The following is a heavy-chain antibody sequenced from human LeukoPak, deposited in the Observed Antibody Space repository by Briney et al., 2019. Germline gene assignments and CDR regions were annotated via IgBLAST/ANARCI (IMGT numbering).Heavy chain of an antibody. Sequence: GESLKISCKGSGYSFTSYWIGWVRQMPGKGLEWMGIIYPGDSDTRYSPSFQGRVTISADKSISTAYLQWSSLKASDTAMYYCARQKGYSSSSEGYYYYYMDVWGKGTTVTVSS. D-gene: IGHD6-6*01. CDR1: GYSFTSYW. CDR3: ARQKGYSSSSEGYYYYYMDV. J-gene: IGHJ6*03. V-gene: IGHV5-51*01. CDR2: IYPGDSDT.